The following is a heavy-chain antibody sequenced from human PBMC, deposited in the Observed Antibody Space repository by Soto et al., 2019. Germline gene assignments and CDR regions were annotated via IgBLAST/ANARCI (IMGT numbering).Heavy chain of an antibody. J-gene: IGHJ6*02. CDR3: ARGSDTFGDYGEGGYYYYGMDV. V-gene: IGHV4-30-2*01. Sequence: SETLSLTCTVSGGSISSGDYYWSWIRQPPGKGLEWIGYIYHSGSTYYNPSLKSRVTISVDRSKNQFSLKLSSVTAADTAVYYCARGSDTFGDYGEGGYYYYGMDVWGQGTTVTVSS. D-gene: IGHD4-17*01. CDR2: IYHSGST. CDR1: GGSISSGDYY.